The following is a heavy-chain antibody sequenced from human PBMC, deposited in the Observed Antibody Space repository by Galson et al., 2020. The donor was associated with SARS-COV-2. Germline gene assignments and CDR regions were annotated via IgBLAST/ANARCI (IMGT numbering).Heavy chain of an antibody. V-gene: IGHV4-59*08. CDR2: IYYSGST. J-gene: IGHJ4*02. Sequence: SQTLSLTCTVSGGSISSYYWSWIRQPPGKGLEWIGYIYYSGSTNYNPSLKSRVTISVDTSKNQFSLKLSSVTATDTAVYYCARYSSGWYLDYWGQGTLVTVSS. CDR3: ARYSSGWYLDY. CDR1: GGSISSYY. D-gene: IGHD6-19*01.